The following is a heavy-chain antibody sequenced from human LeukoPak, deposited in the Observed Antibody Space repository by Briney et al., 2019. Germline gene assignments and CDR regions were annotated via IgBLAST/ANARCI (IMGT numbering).Heavy chain of an antibody. CDR2: IIPIFGTA. CDR3: ARARFGKSQLYYYYYMDV. CDR1: GGTFSSYA. J-gene: IGHJ6*03. D-gene: IGHD3-10*01. Sequence: SVKVSCKASGGTFSSYAISWVRQAPGQGLEWMGRIIPIFGTANYAQKFQGRVTITTDESTSTAYMELSSLRSEDTAVYYCARARFGKSQLYYYYYMDVWGKGTTVTV. V-gene: IGHV1-69*05.